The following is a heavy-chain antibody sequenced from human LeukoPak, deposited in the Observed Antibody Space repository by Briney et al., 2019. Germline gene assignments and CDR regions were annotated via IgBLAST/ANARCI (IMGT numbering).Heavy chain of an antibody. V-gene: IGHV4-39*07. CDR2: IYYSGST. CDR3: ARFGTLNPDHDY. CDR1: GGSISSSSYC. Sequence: ASETLSLTCTVSGGSISSSSYCWGWIRQPPGKGLEWIGSIYYSGSTYYNPSLKSRTTISIDTSKNQFSLKLTSVTAADTAVYYCARFGTLNPDHDYWGQGTLVTVSS. D-gene: IGHD3-10*01. J-gene: IGHJ4*02.